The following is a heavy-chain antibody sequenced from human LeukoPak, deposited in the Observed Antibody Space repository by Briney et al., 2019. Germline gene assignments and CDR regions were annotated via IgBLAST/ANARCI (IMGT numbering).Heavy chain of an antibody. J-gene: IGHJ3*02. Sequence: ASVKVSCKASGYTFTGYYMHWVRQAPGQGLEWMGWINPNSGGTNYAQKFQGRVTMTRDTSISTAYMELSRLRSDDTAVYYCARLYCSGGSCSYSNDAFDIWGQGTMVTVPS. CDR3: ARLYCSGGSCSYSNDAFDI. D-gene: IGHD2-15*01. CDR1: GYTFTGYY. CDR2: INPNSGGT. V-gene: IGHV1-2*02.